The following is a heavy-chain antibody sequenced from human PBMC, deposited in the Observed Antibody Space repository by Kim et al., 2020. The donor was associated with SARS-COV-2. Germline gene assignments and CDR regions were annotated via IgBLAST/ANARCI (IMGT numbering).Heavy chain of an antibody. CDR2: MNPNSGNT. V-gene: IGHV1-8*01. Sequence: ASVKVSCKASGYTFTSYDINWVRQATGQGLEWMGWMNPNSGNTGYAQKFQGRVTMTRNTSISTAYMELSSLRSEDTAVYYCARGSGIYGSGSYFVVTAPYYFDYWGQGTLVTVSS. CDR1: GYTFTSYD. J-gene: IGHJ4*02. D-gene: IGHD3-10*01. CDR3: ARGSGIYGSGSYFVVTAPYYFDY.